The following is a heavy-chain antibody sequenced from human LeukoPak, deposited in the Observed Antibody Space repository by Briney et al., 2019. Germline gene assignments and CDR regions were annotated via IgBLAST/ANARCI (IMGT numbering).Heavy chain of an antibody. CDR3: ARVFGSGSYSTGMDV. J-gene: IGHJ6*02. V-gene: IGHV4-59*08. CDR2: IYYSGST. Sequence: PSETLSLTCTVSGGSISTYYWSWLRQPPGKGLEWVGYIYYSGSTNYNPSLKSRVTISLDTSKDQFSLKLSSVTAADTAVYYCARVFGSGSYSTGMDVWGQGTTVTVSS. CDR1: GGSISTYY. D-gene: IGHD3-10*01.